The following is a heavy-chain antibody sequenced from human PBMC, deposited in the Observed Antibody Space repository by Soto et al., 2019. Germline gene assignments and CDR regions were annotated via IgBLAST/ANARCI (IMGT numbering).Heavy chain of an antibody. CDR2: ISGSGGST. V-gene: IGHV3-23*01. D-gene: IGHD1-26*01. CDR3: AKALVGEVGATDY. J-gene: IGHJ4*02. Sequence: GGSLRLSCAASGFTFSSYAMSWVRQAPGKGLEWVSAISGSGGSTYYGDSMKGRFTISRDNSRNTLYLQMNSLGAEDAALYYCAKALVGEVGATDYWGQGTLVTVSS. CDR1: GFTFSSYA.